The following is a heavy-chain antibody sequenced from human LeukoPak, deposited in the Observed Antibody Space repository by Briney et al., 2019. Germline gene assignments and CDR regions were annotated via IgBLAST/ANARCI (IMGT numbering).Heavy chain of an antibody. D-gene: IGHD3-3*01. Sequence: PGGSLRLSCAASGFTFSSYAMNWVRQTPGKGLEWVSTISGSGGSTYYADSVKGRFTISRDNSKNTLYLQMNSLRAEDTAVYYCAKVLQTYDFWSGYGDAFDIWGQGTMVTVSS. CDR2: ISGSGGST. CDR3: AKVLQTYDFWSGYGDAFDI. V-gene: IGHV3-23*01. CDR1: GFTFSSYA. J-gene: IGHJ3*02.